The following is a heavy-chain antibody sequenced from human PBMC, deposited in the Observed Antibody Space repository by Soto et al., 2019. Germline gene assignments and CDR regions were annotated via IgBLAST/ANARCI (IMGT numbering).Heavy chain of an antibody. CDR2: LYYSGST. V-gene: IGHV4-61*01. D-gene: IGHD1-1*01. CDR3: ATESGGYIA. Sequence: QVQLQESGPGLVKPSETLSITCTVSGGSVNSGSYYWSWIRQPPGKGLEWIGYLYYSGSTNSNPSLKSRVTISLDTSKNQFSLKLSSVPAADAAVYYCATESGGYIAWGQGTLVTVSS. CDR1: GGSVNSGSYY. J-gene: IGHJ4*02.